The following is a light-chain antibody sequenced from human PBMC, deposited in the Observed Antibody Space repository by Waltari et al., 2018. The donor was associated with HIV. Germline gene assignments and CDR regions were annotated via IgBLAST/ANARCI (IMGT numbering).Light chain of an antibody. V-gene: IGLV1-47*01. CDR3: VTWADRSSGPVV. CDR1: SSKIGNNY. Sequence: QSVLTQPPSASGTPGQRITISCSGSSSKIGNNYVHWYQHLPGTAPKLLIYRNNQRASGVPDRVSGSKSGTSASLAISGLRSEDDADYYCVTWADRSSGPVVFGGGTKVTVL. J-gene: IGLJ2*01. CDR2: RNN.